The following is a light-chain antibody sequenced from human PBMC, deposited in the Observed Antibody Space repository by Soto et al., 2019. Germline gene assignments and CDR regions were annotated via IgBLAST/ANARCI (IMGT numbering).Light chain of an antibody. Sequence: QPVLTQPPSASGSPGQSVVISCTGSSSDVGGYNSVSWYQHHPGKAPKLVIYEVTKRPSGVPDRFSGSKSASTASLTVSGLQAEDEADYYCSSYAGGSNYVFGTGTKVTVL. CDR1: SSDVGGYNS. V-gene: IGLV2-8*01. CDR3: SSYAGGSNYV. CDR2: EVT. J-gene: IGLJ1*01.